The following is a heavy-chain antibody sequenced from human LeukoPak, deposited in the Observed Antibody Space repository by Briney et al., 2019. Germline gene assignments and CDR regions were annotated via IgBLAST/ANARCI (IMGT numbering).Heavy chain of an antibody. Sequence: SVTVSCTASVGTFISYAISWVRQARGQGLEWMGGIIPIFGTANYAQKFQGRVTITADESTRTAYVELSRLRSEDTAVYYCARGGRTTYYDILTGYRFDYWGQGTLVTVSS. V-gene: IGHV1-69*13. D-gene: IGHD3-9*01. J-gene: IGHJ4*02. CDR1: VGTFISYA. CDR2: IIPIFGTA. CDR3: ARGGRTTYYDILTGYRFDY.